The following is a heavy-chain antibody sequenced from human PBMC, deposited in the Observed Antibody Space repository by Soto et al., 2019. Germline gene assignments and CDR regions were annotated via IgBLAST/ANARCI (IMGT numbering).Heavy chain of an antibody. CDR3: ASHTGSSPEGRYYYGMDV. V-gene: IGHV1-69*12. J-gene: IGHJ6*02. CDR2: IIPIFGTA. Sequence: QVQLVQSGAEVKKPGSSVKVSCKASGGTFSSYAISWVRQAPGQGFEWMGGIIPIFGTADYAQTFQGRVTITADESTSPAYMELSSLRSEDTAVYYCASHTGSSPEGRYYYGMDVWGQGTTVTVSS. D-gene: IGHD1-26*01. CDR1: GGTFSSYA.